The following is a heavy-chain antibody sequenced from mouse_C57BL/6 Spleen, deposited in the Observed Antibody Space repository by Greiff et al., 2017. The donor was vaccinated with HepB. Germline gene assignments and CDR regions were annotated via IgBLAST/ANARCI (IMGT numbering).Heavy chain of an antibody. CDR1: GYTFTSYW. CDR2: IDPSDSET. V-gene: IGHV1-52*01. Sequence: VQLQQPGAELVRPGSSVKLSCKASGYTFTSYWMHWVKQRPIQGLEWIGNIDPSDSETHYNQKFKDKATLTVDKSSSTAYMQLSSLTSEDSAVYYCARRGNFLYFDVWGTGTTVTVSS. D-gene: IGHD2-1*01. CDR3: ARRGNFLYFDV. J-gene: IGHJ1*03.